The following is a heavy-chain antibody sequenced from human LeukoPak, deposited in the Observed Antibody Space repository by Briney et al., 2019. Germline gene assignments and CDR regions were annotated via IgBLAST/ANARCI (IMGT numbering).Heavy chain of an antibody. J-gene: IGHJ4*02. CDR1: GGSISSGAYY. D-gene: IGHD4-11*01. V-gene: IGHV4-30-2*01. CDR3: ARVLSTGTTIIYFDY. CDR2: IYHSGNT. Sequence: PSETLSLTCTVSGGSISSGAYYWSWIRQPPGKGLEWIGYIYHSGNTYYNPSLKSRVTISVDRSKNQFSLKLTSVTAADTAVYYCARVLSTGTTIIYFDYWGRGTLVTVSS.